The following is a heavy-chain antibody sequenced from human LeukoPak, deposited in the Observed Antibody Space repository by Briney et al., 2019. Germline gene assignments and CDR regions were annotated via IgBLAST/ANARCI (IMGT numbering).Heavy chain of an antibody. CDR3: ARDGSEAVAGTDGWFDP. V-gene: IGHV1-2*02. D-gene: IGHD6-19*01. CDR2: INPNSGGT. J-gene: IGHJ5*02. Sequence: ASVKVSCKASGYTFTGYYMHWVRQAPGQGLEWMGWINPNSGGTNYAQKFQGRVTMTRDTSISTAYMELSRLRSDDTAVYYCARDGSEAVAGTDGWFDPWGQGTLVTVSS. CDR1: GYTFTGYY.